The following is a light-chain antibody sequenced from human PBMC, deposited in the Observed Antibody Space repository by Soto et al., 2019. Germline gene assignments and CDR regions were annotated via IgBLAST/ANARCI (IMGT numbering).Light chain of an antibody. V-gene: IGKV1-39*01. Sequence: DIQMAQSPPSLSPSVGDRVTITCRASQSISSYLNWYQQKPGKAPKLLIYDASKLQTGVPSRFSGRGSGTDFTLTISRLEPEDFAVYYCQQYGSSPITFGQGTRLEI. CDR2: DAS. J-gene: IGKJ5*01. CDR1: QSISSY. CDR3: QQYGSSPIT.